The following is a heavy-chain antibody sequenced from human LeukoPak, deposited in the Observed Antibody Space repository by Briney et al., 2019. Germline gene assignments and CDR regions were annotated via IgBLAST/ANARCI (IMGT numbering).Heavy chain of an antibody. J-gene: IGHJ4*02. CDR3: ARDSGYCSSNSCYNYFDY. Sequence: GGSLRLSCAASGFTFSSYWKHWVRQAPGKGLVWVSRINSDGSSTSYADSVKGRFTISRDNAKNTLYLQMNSLRAEDTAVYYCARDSGYCSSNSCYNYFDYWGQGTLVTVSS. D-gene: IGHD2-2*02. CDR2: INSDGSST. CDR1: GFTFSSYW. V-gene: IGHV3-74*01.